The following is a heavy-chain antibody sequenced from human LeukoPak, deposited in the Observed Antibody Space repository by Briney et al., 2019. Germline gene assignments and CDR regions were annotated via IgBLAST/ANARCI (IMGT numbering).Heavy chain of an antibody. V-gene: IGHV3-30-3*01. CDR1: GFTFSSYA. Sequence: GGSLRLSCAASGFTFSSYAMHWVRQAPGKGLEWVAVISYDGSNKYYADSVKGRFTISRDNSKNTLYLQMNSLRAEDTAVYYCARGLGYDSRALWGGAFDIWAQGTMVTVSS. D-gene: IGHD3-22*01. CDR3: ARGLGYDSRALWGGAFDI. CDR2: ISYDGSNK. J-gene: IGHJ3*02.